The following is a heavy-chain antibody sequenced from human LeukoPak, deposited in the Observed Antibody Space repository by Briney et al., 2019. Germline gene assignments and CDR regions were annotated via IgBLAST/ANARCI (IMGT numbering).Heavy chain of an antibody. CDR1: GGSISSYY. Sequence: SETLSLTCTVSGGSISSYYWSWIRQPPGKGLEWIGYIYYSGSTNYNPSLKSRVTMSVDTSKNQFSLKLSSVTAADTAVYYCARSEGFSYFDYWGQGTLVTVSS. CDR3: ARSEGFSYFDY. V-gene: IGHV4-59*12. CDR2: IYYSGST. J-gene: IGHJ4*02.